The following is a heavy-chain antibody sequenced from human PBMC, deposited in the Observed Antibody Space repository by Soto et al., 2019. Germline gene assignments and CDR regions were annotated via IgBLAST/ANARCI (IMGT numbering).Heavy chain of an antibody. D-gene: IGHD4-17*01. Sequence: GGSLRLSCAASGFTFSSYGMHWVRQAPGKGLEWVAVIWYDGSNKYYADSVKGRFTISRDNSKNTLYLQMNSLRAEDTAVYYCARDGRDYGDSSDYWGQGTLVTVSS. CDR1: GFTFSSYG. J-gene: IGHJ4*02. CDR2: IWYDGSNK. V-gene: IGHV3-33*01. CDR3: ARDGRDYGDSSDY.